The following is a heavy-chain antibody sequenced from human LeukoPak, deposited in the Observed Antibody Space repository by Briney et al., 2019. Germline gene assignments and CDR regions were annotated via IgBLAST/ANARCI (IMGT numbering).Heavy chain of an antibody. CDR1: GFTFSSYA. CDR2: ISGSGGST. D-gene: IGHD2-15*01. J-gene: IGHJ3*02. CDR3: AKDKGRFCSGGSCYSDAFDI. V-gene: IGHV3-23*01. Sequence: GGSLRLXCAASGFTFSSYAMRWVRQAPGKGLEWVSAISGSGGSTYYADSVKGRFTISRDNSKNTLYLQMNSLRAEDTAVYYCAKDKGRFCSGGSCYSDAFDIWGQGTMVTVSS.